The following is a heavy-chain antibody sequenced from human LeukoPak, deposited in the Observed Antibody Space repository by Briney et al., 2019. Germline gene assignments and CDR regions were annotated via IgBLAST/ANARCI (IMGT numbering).Heavy chain of an antibody. CDR2: ISSSSSYI. V-gene: IGHV3-21*01. CDR3: ATEVTYYDSSGYSSPHAFDI. J-gene: IGHJ3*02. D-gene: IGHD3-22*01. CDR1: GFTFSSYS. Sequence: PGGSLRLSCAASGFTFSSYSMNWVRQAPGKGLEWVSSISSSSSYIYYADSVKGRFTISRDNAKNSLYLQMNSLRAEDTAVYYCATEVTYYDSSGYSSPHAFDIWGQGTMVTVSS.